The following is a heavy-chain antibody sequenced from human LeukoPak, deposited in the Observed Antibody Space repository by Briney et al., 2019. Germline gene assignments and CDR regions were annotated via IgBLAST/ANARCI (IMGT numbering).Heavy chain of an antibody. V-gene: IGHV4-61*02. CDR2: IYTSGST. Sequence: SETLSLTCTVSGGSISSSSYYWGWIRQPAGKGLEWIGRIYTSGSTNYNPSLKSRVTMSVDTSKNQFSLKLSSVTAADTAVYYCARDRILYYYGSGSYPKGGGTFDPWGQGTLVTVSS. CDR1: GGSISSSSYY. J-gene: IGHJ5*02. D-gene: IGHD3-10*01. CDR3: ARDRILYYYGSGSYPKGGGTFDP.